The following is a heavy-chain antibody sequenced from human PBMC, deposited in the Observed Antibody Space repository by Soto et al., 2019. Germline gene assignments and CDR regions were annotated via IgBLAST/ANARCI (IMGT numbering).Heavy chain of an antibody. CDR1: GFTFSSYG. D-gene: IGHD5-12*01. J-gene: IGHJ4*02. V-gene: IGHV3-33*01. CDR3: ARAPGGYALGY. CDR2: IWYDGSNK. Sequence: ESVGGVVQPGRSLRLSCAASGFTFSSYGMHWVRQAPGKGLEWVAVIWYDGSNKYYADSVKGRFTISRDNSKNTLYLQMNSLRAEDTAVYYCARAPGGYALGYWGQGTLVTVSS.